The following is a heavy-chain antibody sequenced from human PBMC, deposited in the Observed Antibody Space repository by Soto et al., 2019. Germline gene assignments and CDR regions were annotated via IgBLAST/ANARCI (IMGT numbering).Heavy chain of an antibody. CDR1: GFTFSDFL. V-gene: IGHV3-7*03. D-gene: IGHD3-9*01. CDR3: VRDSGYDVLTGYQHFDY. Sequence: PGGSLRLSCAASGFTFSDFLMTWVRQAPGKGLEWVAFIKTDGSEEYYVDSVKGRFSISRDNAKNLLFLQMNNLRAEDTAVYYCVRDSGYDVLTGYQHFDYWGQGTLVTVS. J-gene: IGHJ4*02. CDR2: IKTDGSEE.